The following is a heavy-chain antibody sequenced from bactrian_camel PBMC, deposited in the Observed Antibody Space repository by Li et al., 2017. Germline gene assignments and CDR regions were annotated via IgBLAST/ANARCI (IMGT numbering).Heavy chain of an antibody. CDR2: IATGSGNT. CDR3: ARAFFDA. CDR1: DNVSKYY. Sequence: HVQLVESGGGSVQAGGSLRLACQASDNVSKYYMAWFRQAPGKEREGVARIATGSGNTYYADSVKGRFTTSRDDAKNAAYLQMTNLSSEDTAVYYCARAFFDAWGQGTQVTVS. J-gene: IGHJ6*01. V-gene: IGHV3S54*01.